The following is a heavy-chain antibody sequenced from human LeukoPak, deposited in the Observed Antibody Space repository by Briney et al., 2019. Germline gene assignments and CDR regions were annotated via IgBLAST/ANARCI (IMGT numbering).Heavy chain of an antibody. CDR1: GFTFSSYS. D-gene: IGHD6-19*01. CDR2: ISSSSSYI. V-gene: IGHV3-21*01. J-gene: IGHJ4*02. CDR3: ARGLYSSGWYQVDYFDY. Sequence: GGSLRLSCAASGFTFSSYSMNWVRQAPGKGLEWVSSISSSSSYIYYADSVKGRFTISRDNAKNSLYLQMNSLRAEDTAVYYCARGLYSSGWYQVDYFDYWGQGTLVTVSS.